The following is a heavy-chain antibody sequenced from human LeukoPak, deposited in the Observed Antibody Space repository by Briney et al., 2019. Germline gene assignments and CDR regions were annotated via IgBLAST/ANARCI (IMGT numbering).Heavy chain of an antibody. CDR2: ISGSGDAA. D-gene: IGHD5-18*01. Sequence: GGSLRLSCAASGFTFTTYGMSWVRQAPGKGLEWVSVISGSGDAAYYADSVKGRFTISRDNSKNTVSLQMNSLRAEDTATYYCVSEDSRSDYWGQGTLVTVSS. CDR1: GFTFTTYG. CDR3: VSEDSRSDY. J-gene: IGHJ4*02. V-gene: IGHV3-23*01.